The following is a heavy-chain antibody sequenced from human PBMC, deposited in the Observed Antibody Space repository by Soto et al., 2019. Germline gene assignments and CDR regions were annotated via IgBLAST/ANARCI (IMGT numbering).Heavy chain of an antibody. V-gene: IGHV3-7*01. Sequence: GGSLRLSCAASGFTFTRFWMTWICQAPGKGLEWLANIKEDGSEQHYLDSMRGRFTISRDNAKNLLYLQINSLRAEDTAVYYCARLQRDYFDYWGQGTLVTVSS. CDR2: IKEDGSEQ. CDR3: ARLQRDYFDY. CDR1: GFTFTRFW. D-gene: IGHD6-25*01. J-gene: IGHJ4*02.